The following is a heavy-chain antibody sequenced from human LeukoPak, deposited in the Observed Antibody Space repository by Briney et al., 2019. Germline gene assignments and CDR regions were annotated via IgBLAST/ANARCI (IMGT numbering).Heavy chain of an antibody. V-gene: IGHV3-23*01. CDR1: GFTFSSYA. Sequence: GGSLRLSCAASGFTFSSYAMSWVRQAPGKGLEWVSAISGSGGGTYYADSVKGRFTISRDNSKNTLYLQMNSLRAEDTAVYYCAEGKGGGYYAYYWGQGTLVTVSS. D-gene: IGHD3-3*01. J-gene: IGHJ4*02. CDR2: ISGSGGGT. CDR3: AEGKGGGYYAYY.